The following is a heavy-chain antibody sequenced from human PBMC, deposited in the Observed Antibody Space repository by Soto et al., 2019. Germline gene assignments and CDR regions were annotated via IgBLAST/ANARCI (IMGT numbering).Heavy chain of an antibody. CDR1: GGSFSGYY. CDR2: INHSGST. D-gene: IGHD2-2*02. Sequence: PSETLSLTCAVYGGSFSGYYWSWIRQPPGKGLEWIGEINHSGSTNYNPSLKSRVTISVDTSKNQFSLKLSSVTAADTAVYYCARIVVVPAAIRLGYYYYYGMDVWGQGPTVTV. CDR3: ARIVVVPAAIRLGYYYYYGMDV. J-gene: IGHJ6*01. V-gene: IGHV4-34*01.